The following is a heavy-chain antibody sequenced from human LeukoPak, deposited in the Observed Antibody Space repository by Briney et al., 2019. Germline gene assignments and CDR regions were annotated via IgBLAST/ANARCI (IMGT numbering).Heavy chain of an antibody. CDR1: GYTFSSYG. V-gene: IGHV1-18*01. CDR3: ARESGSSGYYYSFDY. CDR2: ISAYNANT. Sequence: ASVKVSCKASGYTFSSYGISWVRQAPGQGLEWMGWISAYNANTHYAQKVQGRVTMTTDTSTSTAYMELRSLRSDDTAVYYCARESGSSGYYYSFDYWGQGTLVTVSS. D-gene: IGHD3-22*01. J-gene: IGHJ4*02.